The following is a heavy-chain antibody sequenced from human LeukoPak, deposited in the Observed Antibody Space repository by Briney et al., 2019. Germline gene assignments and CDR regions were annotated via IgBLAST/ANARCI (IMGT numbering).Heavy chain of an antibody. D-gene: IGHD6-19*01. CDR2: INQDGDEK. CDR3: ARDFEAWLVPIPCAFDI. J-gene: IGHJ3*02. V-gene: IGHV3-7*01. CDR1: GFTFRTYW. Sequence: GGSLRLSCTASGFTFRTYWMNWVRQAPGKGLEWVAKINQDGDEKYYVGSVQGRFTISRDNANASVFLKLSSLRAEDTGVYYCARDFEAWLVPIPCAFDIWGQGTMVTVSS.